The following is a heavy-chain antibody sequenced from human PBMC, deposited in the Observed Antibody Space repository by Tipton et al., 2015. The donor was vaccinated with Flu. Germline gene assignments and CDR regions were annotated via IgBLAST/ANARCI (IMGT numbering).Heavy chain of an antibody. Sequence: GSLRLSCAASGFTFSDYYMSWIRQAPGKGLEWVSYISSSGSTIYYADSVEGRFTISRDNAKNSLYLQMNSLRAEDTAVYYCARGGRQAAAGSGIYYYYGMDVWGQGTTVTVSS. D-gene: IGHD6-13*01. CDR3: ARGGRQAAAGSGIYYYYGMDV. V-gene: IGHV3-11*01. J-gene: IGHJ6*02. CDR2: ISSSGSTI. CDR1: GFTFSDYY.